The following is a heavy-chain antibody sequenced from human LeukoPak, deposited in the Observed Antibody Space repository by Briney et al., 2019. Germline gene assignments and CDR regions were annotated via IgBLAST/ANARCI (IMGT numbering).Heavy chain of an antibody. V-gene: IGHV3-48*01. Sequence: GGSLRLSCAASGFTFSSYSMNWVRQAPGKGLEWVSYISSRGTTIYYADSVKGRFTISRDNARNSLYLQMNSLRAEDTAVYSCARGPTHEYPFWGQGTLVTVSS. D-gene: IGHD2-2*02. J-gene: IGHJ4*02. CDR3: ARGPTHEYPF. CDR2: ISSRGTTI. CDR1: GFTFSSYS.